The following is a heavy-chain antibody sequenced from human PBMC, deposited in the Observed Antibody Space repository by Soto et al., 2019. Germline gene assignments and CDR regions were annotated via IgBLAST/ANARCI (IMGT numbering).Heavy chain of an antibody. Sequence: LRLSCAVSGFTFNSFGMNWVRQAPAKGLEWVSGISGSGISTHYADSVKGRFTVSRDNSKNTLYLQMNSLRAEDTALYYCARAQYSSSWYPFDYWGQGTLVTVSS. J-gene: IGHJ4*02. CDR2: ISGSGIST. CDR1: GFTFNSFG. D-gene: IGHD6-13*01. CDR3: ARAQYSSSWYPFDY. V-gene: IGHV3-23*01.